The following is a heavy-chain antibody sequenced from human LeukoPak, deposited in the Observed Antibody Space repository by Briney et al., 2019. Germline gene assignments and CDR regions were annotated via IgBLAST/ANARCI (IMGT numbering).Heavy chain of an antibody. CDR2: IYTSGST. CDR1: GGSLSSYY. D-gene: IGHD1-1*01. CDR3: ATHDLNWNYFDY. Sequence: PSETLSLTCTVSGGSLSSYYWSWIRQPAGKGLEWIGRIYTSGSTNYNPSLKSRVTMSVDTSKNQFSLKLSSVTAADTAVYYCATHDLNWNYFDYWGQGTLVTVSS. V-gene: IGHV4-4*07. J-gene: IGHJ4*02.